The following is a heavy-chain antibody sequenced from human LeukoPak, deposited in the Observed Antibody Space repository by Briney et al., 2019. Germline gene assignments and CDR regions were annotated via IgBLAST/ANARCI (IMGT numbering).Heavy chain of an antibody. D-gene: IGHD3-9*01. CDR2: INHSGST. Sequence: PSETLSLTCAVYGGSLSGYYWSWIRQPPGKGLEWIGEINHSGSTNYNPSLKSRVTISVDTSKNQFSLKLSSVTAADTAVYYCARVVDDILTGFDYWGQGTLDTVSS. V-gene: IGHV4-34*01. CDR3: ARVVDDILTGFDY. J-gene: IGHJ4*02. CDR1: GGSLSGYY.